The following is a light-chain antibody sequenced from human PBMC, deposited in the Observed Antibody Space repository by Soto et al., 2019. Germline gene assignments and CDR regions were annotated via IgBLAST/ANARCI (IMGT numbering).Light chain of an antibody. CDR1: QSVSSN. V-gene: IGKV3-11*01. CDR3: QQRRNWPLT. J-gene: IGKJ1*01. CDR2: DAS. Sequence: TQSPFTLSVSPGETVTLSCRASQSVSSNLAWYQQKPGQAPRLLIFDASNKDTGIPARFSGSGSGTDFTLTISSLEPDDFAVYYCQQRRNWPLTFGQGTKVDIK.